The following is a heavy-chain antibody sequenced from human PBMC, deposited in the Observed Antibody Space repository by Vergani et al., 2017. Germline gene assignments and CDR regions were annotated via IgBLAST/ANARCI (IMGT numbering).Heavy chain of an antibody. D-gene: IGHD5-18*01. V-gene: IGHV1-69*04. Sequence: QVQLVQSGAEVKKPGSSVKVSCKASGGTFSSYAISWVRQAPGQGLEWMGRIIPILGIANYAQKFQGRVTITADKSTSTAYMELSSLRSEDTALYYCARDLGGGYSYAVGYWGQGTLVTVSS. CDR1: GGTFSSYA. CDR3: ARDLGGGYSYAVGY. CDR2: IIPILGIA. J-gene: IGHJ4*02.